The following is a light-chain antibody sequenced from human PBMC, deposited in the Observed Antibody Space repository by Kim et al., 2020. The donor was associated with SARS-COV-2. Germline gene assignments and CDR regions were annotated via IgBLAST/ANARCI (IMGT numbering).Light chain of an antibody. CDR3: QQYSSSPLT. CDR1: QSVSSNY. V-gene: IGKV3-20*01. Sequence: EIVLTQSPGTLSLSPGERATLSCRASQSVSSNYLAWYQQKPGPPPRLIIYAASSTATVTPDRISGSWSRTDFTITISRQGPEFFALYYWQQYSSSPLTFGGGTKLEIK. CDR2: AAS. J-gene: IGKJ4*01.